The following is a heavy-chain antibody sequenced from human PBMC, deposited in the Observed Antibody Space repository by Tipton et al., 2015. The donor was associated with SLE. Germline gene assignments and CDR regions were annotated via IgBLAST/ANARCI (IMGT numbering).Heavy chain of an antibody. CDR3: ARLHGYSYGLNWFDP. CDR1: GGSISSSGYY. V-gene: IGHV4-31*03. Sequence: TLSLTCTVSGGSISSSGYYWRWLRQQPGKGLEWIGYIYYSGSTYYNPSLEGRVTISLDSSKNQFSLRLTSVIAADTAVYYCARLHGYSYGLNWFDPWGQGTLISVSS. D-gene: IGHD5-18*01. J-gene: IGHJ5*02. CDR2: IYYSGST.